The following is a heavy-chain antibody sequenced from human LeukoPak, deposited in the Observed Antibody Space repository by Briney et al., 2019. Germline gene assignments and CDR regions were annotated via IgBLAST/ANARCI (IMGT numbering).Heavy chain of an antibody. J-gene: IGHJ3*02. CDR1: GFTFSSYA. Sequence: GGSLRLSCAASGFTFSSYAMSWVRQAPGKGLEWVSGISGSGGSTYYADSVKGRFTISRDNAKNPLYLQMNSLRAEDTAVYYCARPSSGWLDAFDIWGQGTMVTVSS. CDR3: ARPSSGWLDAFDI. CDR2: ISGSGGST. V-gene: IGHV3-23*01. D-gene: IGHD6-19*01.